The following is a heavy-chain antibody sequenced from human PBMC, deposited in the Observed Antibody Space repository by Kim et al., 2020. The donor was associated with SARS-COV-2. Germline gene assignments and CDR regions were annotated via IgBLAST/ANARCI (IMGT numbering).Heavy chain of an antibody. V-gene: IGHV3-74*01. CDR3: ASGTVLTGYDDYYYYGMDV. CDR1: GFTFSSYW. CDR2: INSDGSST. Sequence: GGSLRLSCAASGFTFSSYWMHWVRQAPGKGLVWVSRINSDGSSTSYADSVKGRFTISRDNAKNTLYLQMNSLRAEDTAVYYCASGTVLTGYDDYYYYGMDVWGQGTTVTVSS. J-gene: IGHJ6*02. D-gene: IGHD3-9*01.